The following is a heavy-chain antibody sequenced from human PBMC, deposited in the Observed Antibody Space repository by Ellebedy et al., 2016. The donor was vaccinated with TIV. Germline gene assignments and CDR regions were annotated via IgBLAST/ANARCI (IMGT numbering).Heavy chain of an antibody. V-gene: IGHV3-11*01. Sequence: GESLKISCAASGFTFSDYYMSWIRQAPGKGLEWVSYISGSGSTIYYAASVKGRFTISRDNAKNSLYLQMNSLRAEDTAVYYCARDKGRIAAFDIWGQGTMVTVSS. D-gene: IGHD2/OR15-2a*01. CDR3: ARDKGRIAAFDI. J-gene: IGHJ3*02. CDR2: ISGSGSTI. CDR1: GFTFSDYY.